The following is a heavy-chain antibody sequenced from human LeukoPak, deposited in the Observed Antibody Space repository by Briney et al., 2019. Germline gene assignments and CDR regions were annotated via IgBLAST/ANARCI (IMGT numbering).Heavy chain of an antibody. CDR3: AVCTGGTCYHLKFDY. CDR2: IYYTGST. D-gene: IGHD2-15*01. Sequence: KASETLSLTCTVSGGSISSYYWSWIRQPPGKGLEGIGYIYYTGSTNYNPSLKSRVTISVDTSKSQFSLKLTSVTAADTAMYYCAVCTGGTCYHLKFDYWGQGILVTVSS. J-gene: IGHJ4*02. V-gene: IGHV4-59*01. CDR1: GGSISSYY.